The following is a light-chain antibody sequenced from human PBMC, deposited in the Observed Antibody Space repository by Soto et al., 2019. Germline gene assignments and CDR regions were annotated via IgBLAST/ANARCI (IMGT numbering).Light chain of an antibody. CDR2: GNS. J-gene: IGLJ2*01. CDR1: SSNIGAGYA. V-gene: IGLV1-40*01. Sequence: QSVLTQPPSVSGAPGQSVTISCTGSSSNIGAGYAVHWYQQLPGTAPKLLIYGNSNRPSGVSDRFSGSKSGTSASLAITGLQAEDEADYYCQSYDSMVSGSGVFGGGTQLTVL. CDR3: QSYDSMVSGSGV.